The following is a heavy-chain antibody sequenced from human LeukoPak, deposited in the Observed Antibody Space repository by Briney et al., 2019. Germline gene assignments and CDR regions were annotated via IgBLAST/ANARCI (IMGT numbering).Heavy chain of an antibody. J-gene: IGHJ4*02. CDR3: AREGGSVTSEVDFDY. V-gene: IGHV3-21*01. Sequence: GGSLRLSCAASGFTFSSYSMNWVRQAPGKGLEWVSSISSSSSYIYYADSVKGRFTISRDNAKNSLYLQMNSLRAEDTAVYYCAREGGSVTSEVDFDYWGQGTLVTVSS. CDR1: GFTFSSYS. CDR2: ISSSSSYI. D-gene: IGHD4-17*01.